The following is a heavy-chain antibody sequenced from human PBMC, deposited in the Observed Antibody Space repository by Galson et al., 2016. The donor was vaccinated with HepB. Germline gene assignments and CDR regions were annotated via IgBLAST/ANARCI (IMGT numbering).Heavy chain of an antibody. J-gene: IGHJ4*02. V-gene: IGHV4-59*01. D-gene: IGHD6-13*01. CDR2: IHYSGST. Sequence: ETLSLTCTVSGGSIGNYYWHWIRQPPGKGLEWIGYIHYSGSTSYYPSLKSRATISVDTSKNQFSLRLSSVTAADTAVYYCAREYSSFDYWGQGIPVTVSS. CDR1: GGSIGNYY. CDR3: AREYSSFDY.